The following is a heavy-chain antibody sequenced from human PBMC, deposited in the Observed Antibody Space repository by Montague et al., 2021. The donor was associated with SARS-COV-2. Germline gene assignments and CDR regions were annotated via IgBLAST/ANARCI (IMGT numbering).Heavy chain of an antibody. CDR2: IDWDDDK. V-gene: IGHV2-70*10. CDR1: GGSISSSSYY. J-gene: IGHJ3*02. Sequence: TLSLTCTVSGGSISSSSYYWGWIRQPPGKGLEWIARIDWDDDKYYSTSLKTRLTISKDTSKNQVVLTMTNMDPVDTATYYCARTRVDTAVAFDIWGQGTMVTVSS. D-gene: IGHD5-18*01. CDR3: ARTRVDTAVAFDI.